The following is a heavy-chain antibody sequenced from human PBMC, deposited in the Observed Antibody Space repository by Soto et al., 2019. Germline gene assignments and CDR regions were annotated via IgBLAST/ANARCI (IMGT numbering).Heavy chain of an antibody. CDR2: IYYSGST. Sequence: SETLSLTCTVSGGSISSSSYYWGWIRQPPGKGLEWIGSIYYSGSTYYNPSLKSRVTISVDTSKNQFSLKLSSVTAADTAVYYCARLSTGEYNWNPSFVYYYYMDVWGKGTTVTVSS. V-gene: IGHV4-39*01. J-gene: IGHJ6*03. CDR3: ARLSTGEYNWNPSFVYYYYMDV. D-gene: IGHD1-20*01. CDR1: GGSISSSSYY.